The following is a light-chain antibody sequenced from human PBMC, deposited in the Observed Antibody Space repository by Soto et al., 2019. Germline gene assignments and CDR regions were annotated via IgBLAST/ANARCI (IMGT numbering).Light chain of an antibody. J-gene: IGKJ1*01. CDR3: QQYSSYST. CDR2: DAS. CDR1: RSISNW. Sequence: DIQMTQSPSSLSASVGDRVTITCRASRSISNWLAWYQQKPGKAPKLLIYDASTLESGVPSRFSGGGFGTDFTLTISSLQPDDFATYYCQQYSSYSTFGQGTKVDIK. V-gene: IGKV1-5*01.